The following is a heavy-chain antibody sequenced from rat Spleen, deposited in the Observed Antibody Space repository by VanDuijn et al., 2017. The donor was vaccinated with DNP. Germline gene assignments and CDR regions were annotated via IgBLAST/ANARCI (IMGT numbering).Heavy chain of an antibody. V-gene: IGHV3-1*01. D-gene: IGHD1-2*01. CDR2: ISYSGST. J-gene: IGHJ2*01. CDR3: AIYYSSYIGTGYFDY. Sequence: EVQLQESGPGLVKPSQSLSLTCSVTGYSITSNYWGWIRKFPGNKMEWIGHISYSGSTSYHPSLKSRISITRDTSKNQFFLQLNSVTTEDTATYYCAIYYSSYIGTGYFDYWGQGVMVTVSS. CDR1: GYSITSNY.